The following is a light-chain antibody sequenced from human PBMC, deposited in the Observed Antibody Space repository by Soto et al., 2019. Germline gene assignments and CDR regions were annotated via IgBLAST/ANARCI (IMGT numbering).Light chain of an antibody. CDR2: ENS. CDR3: GTWDDSLSSGV. J-gene: IGLJ3*02. CDR1: SSNIGNNY. V-gene: IGLV1-51*02. Sequence: QSVLTQPPSVSAAPGQTVTISCSGSSSNIGNNYVSWYQHLPGTAPKLLIFENSNRPSGIPDRFSASKSGASATLGITGLQPGDEADYYCGTWDDSLSSGVFGGGTKVTVL.